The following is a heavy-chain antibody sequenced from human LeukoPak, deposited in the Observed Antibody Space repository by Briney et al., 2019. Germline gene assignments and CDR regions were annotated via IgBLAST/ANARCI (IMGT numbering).Heavy chain of an antibody. CDR2: IYPGDSDT. V-gene: IGHV5-51*01. D-gene: IGHD7-27*01. CDR1: GYSFISYW. CDR3: ARSRAPGAADAFDI. J-gene: IGHJ3*02. Sequence: GESLKISCKVSGYSFISYWIGWVRQMPGKGLEWMGLIYPGDSDTRYSPSFQGQVTISADKSISTAYLQWSSLKAPDTAMYYCARSRAPGAADAFDIWGQGTMVTVSS.